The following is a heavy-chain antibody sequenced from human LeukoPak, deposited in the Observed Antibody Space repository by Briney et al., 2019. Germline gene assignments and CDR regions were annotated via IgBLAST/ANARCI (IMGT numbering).Heavy chain of an antibody. CDR2: ISSRSSYI. V-gene: IGHV3-21*04. CDR1: GFTFSNYT. D-gene: IGHD3-22*01. J-gene: IGHJ4*02. CDR3: ARTTESYDRSGYWVYYFDY. Sequence: GGSLRLSCAASGFTFSNYTMNWVRQAPGKGLEWVSSISSRSSYIYYADSVKGRFTISRDNAKNSLYLQMNSLRAEDTAVYYCARTTESYDRSGYWVYYFDYWGQGTLVTVSS.